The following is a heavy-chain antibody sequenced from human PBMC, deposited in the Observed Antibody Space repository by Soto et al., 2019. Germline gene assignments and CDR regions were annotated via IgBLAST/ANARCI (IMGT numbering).Heavy chain of an antibody. CDR3: ARHPTIFGVVLANWFDP. J-gene: IGHJ5*02. D-gene: IGHD3-3*01. CDR1: GGSISSYY. CDR2: IYYSGST. V-gene: IGHV4-59*08. Sequence: PSETLSLTCTVSGGSISSYYWSWIRQPPGKGLEWIGYIYYSGSTNYNPSLKSRVTISVDTSKNQFSLKLSSVTAADTAVYYCARHPTIFGVVLANWFDPWGQGTLVTVSS.